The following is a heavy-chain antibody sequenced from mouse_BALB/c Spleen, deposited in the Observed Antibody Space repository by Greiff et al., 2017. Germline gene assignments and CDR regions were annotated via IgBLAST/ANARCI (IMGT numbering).Heavy chain of an antibody. CDR2: ISYSGST. CDR1: GDSITSGY. V-gene: IGHV3-8*02. J-gene: IGHJ4*01. Sequence: EVQLQQSGPSLVKPSQTLSLTCSVTGDSITSGYWNWFRKFPGNKLEYMGYISYSGSTYYNPSLKSRISITRDPSKNQYYLQLNSVTTEDTATYYCATIDSSGYEVYAMDYWGQGTSVTVSS. CDR3: ATIDSSGYEVYAMDY. D-gene: IGHD3-2*01.